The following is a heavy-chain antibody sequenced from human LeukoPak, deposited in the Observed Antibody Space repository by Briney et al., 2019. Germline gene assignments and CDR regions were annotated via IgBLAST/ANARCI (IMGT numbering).Heavy chain of an antibody. V-gene: IGHV1-18*01. D-gene: IGHD2-2*01. CDR2: ISAYNGNT. CDR3: ARVRTTPAAVSDLDY. J-gene: IGHJ4*02. Sequence: ASVKVSCKASGYTFTSYGISWVRQAPGQGLEWMGWISAYNGNTNYAQKLQGRVTMTTDTSTSTAYMELRSLRSDDTAVYYCARVRTTPAAVSDLDYWGQGTQVTVST. CDR1: GYTFTSYG.